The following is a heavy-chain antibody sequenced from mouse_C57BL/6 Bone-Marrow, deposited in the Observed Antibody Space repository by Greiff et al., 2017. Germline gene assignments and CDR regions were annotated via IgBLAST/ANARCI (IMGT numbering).Heavy chain of an antibody. J-gene: IGHJ3*01. CDR2: IWWDDDK. CDR3: ARIGDDYDGSWFAY. CDR1: GFSLSTFGMG. V-gene: IGHV8-8*01. D-gene: IGHD2-4*01. Sequence: QVPLTVSGPGLLQPSQTLSLTCSFSGFSLSTFGMGVGWIRQPSGKGLEWLAPIWWDDDKYYNPALKSRLTISKDTSKNQVFLKIANVDTADTATYYCARIGDDYDGSWFAYWGQGTLVTVSA.